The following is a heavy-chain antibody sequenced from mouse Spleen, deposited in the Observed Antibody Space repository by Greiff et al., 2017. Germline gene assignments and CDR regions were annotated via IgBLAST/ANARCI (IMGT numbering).Heavy chain of an antibody. Sequence: VHLVESGAELARPGASVKMSCKASGYTFTSYTMHWVKQRPGQGLEWIGYINPSSGYTKYNQKFKDKATLTADKSSSTAYMQLSSLTSEDSAVYYCARDWDMDYWGQGTSVTVSS. CDR3: ARDWDMDY. CDR2: INPSSGYT. J-gene: IGHJ4*01. D-gene: IGHD4-1*01. V-gene: IGHV1-4*01. CDR1: GYTFTSYT.